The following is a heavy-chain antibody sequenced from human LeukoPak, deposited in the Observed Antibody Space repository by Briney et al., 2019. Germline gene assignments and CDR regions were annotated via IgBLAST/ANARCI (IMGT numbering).Heavy chain of an antibody. V-gene: IGHV3-23*01. CDR1: GFTFNNYA. D-gene: IGHD3-22*01. J-gene: IGHJ4*02. Sequence: GGSLRLSCAASGFTFNNYAMTWVRQAPGKGLEWVSGITGGGIGTYYADSVRGRFTISRDNSKNTLDLQMNTLRADDTAVYYCARRDVSDSSGYYPLFAHWGQGTLVTVSS. CDR2: ITGGGIGT. CDR3: ARRDVSDSSGYYPLFAH.